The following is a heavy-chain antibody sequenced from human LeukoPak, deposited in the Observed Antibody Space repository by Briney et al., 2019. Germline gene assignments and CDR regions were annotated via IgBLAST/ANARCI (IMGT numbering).Heavy chain of an antibody. CDR3: ATSRDVLLWFGELY. CDR1: GFTFSSYW. Sequence: GGSLRLSCAASGFTFSSYWMSWIRQAPGKGLERVANIKQDGSEKYYVDSVKGRLTISRDNAKNSLYLQMNSLRAEDTAVYYCATSRDVLLWFGELYWGQGTLVTVSS. CDR2: IKQDGSEK. D-gene: IGHD3-10*01. J-gene: IGHJ4*02. V-gene: IGHV3-7*01.